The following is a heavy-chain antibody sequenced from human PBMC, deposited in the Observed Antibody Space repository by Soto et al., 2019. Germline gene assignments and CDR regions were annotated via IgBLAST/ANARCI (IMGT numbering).Heavy chain of an antibody. J-gene: IGHJ3*02. V-gene: IGHV3-9*01. Sequence: EVQLVESGGGLVQPGRSLRLSCAASGFTFDDYAMHWVRQAPGKGLEWVSGISWNSGSIGYADSVKGRFTISRDNAKNSLYLQMNSLRAEDTALYYCAKDLGGGAGFLGAFDIWGQVTMVTVSS. D-gene: IGHD3-16*01. CDR3: AKDLGGGAGFLGAFDI. CDR1: GFTFDDYA. CDR2: ISWNSGSI.